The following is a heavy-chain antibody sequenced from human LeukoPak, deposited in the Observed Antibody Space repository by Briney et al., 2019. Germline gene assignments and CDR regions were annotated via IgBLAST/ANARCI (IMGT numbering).Heavy chain of an antibody. Sequence: GASVKVSCKASGYTFTSYYMHWVRQAPGQGLEWMGIINPSGGSTSYAQKFQGRVTMTRDTSTSTVYMELSSVTAADTAVYYCARGVIRRALGYWGQGTLVTVSS. J-gene: IGHJ4*02. D-gene: IGHD1-14*01. CDR2: INPSGGST. CDR1: GYTFTSYY. V-gene: IGHV1-46*01. CDR3: ARGVIRRALGY.